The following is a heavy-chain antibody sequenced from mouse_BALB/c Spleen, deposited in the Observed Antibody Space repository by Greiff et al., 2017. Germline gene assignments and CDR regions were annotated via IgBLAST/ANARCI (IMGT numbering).Heavy chain of an antibody. Sequence: EVMLVESGGGLVKLGGSLKLSCAASGFTFSSYYMSWVRQTPEKRLELVAAINSNGGSTDYHDTVKGRFTISRDNAKNTLYLQMSSLKSEDTALYDCARRSPYGNYEAYWGQGTLVTVSA. CDR1: GFTFSSYY. CDR2: INSNGGST. V-gene: IGHV5-6-2*01. CDR3: ARRSPYGNYEAY. D-gene: IGHD2-1*01. J-gene: IGHJ3*01.